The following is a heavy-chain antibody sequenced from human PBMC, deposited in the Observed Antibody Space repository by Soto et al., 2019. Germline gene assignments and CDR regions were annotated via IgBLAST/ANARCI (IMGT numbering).Heavy chain of an antibody. Sequence: SETLSLTCXVSGGSISSSSYYWGWIRQPPGKGLEWIGSIYYSGSTYYNPSLKSRVTISVDTSKNQFSLKLSSVTAADTAVYYCARRTYSYGLTDYWGQGTLVTVSS. J-gene: IGHJ4*02. CDR2: IYYSGST. CDR3: ARRTYSYGLTDY. CDR1: GGSISSSSYY. V-gene: IGHV4-39*01. D-gene: IGHD5-18*01.